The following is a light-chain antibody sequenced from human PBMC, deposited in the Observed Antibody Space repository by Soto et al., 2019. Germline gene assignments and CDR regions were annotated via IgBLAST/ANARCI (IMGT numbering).Light chain of an antibody. CDR1: SSDVGGYNH. J-gene: IGLJ2*01. Sequence: QSSLTQPASVSGSPGQSITISCTGTSSDVGGYNHVSWYQQHPGKAPKLMIYEVSKRPSGVPVRFSGSKSGNTASLTVSGLQAEDEADYYCSSFGGSDNVVFGGGTKLTVL. CDR3: SSFGGSDNVV. CDR2: EVS. V-gene: IGLV2-8*01.